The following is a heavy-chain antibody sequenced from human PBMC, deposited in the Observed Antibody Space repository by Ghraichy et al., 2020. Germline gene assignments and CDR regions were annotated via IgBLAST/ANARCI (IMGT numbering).Heavy chain of an antibody. CDR3: TTDGYDSPSGY. V-gene: IGHV3-15*01. Sequence: GGSLRLSCAVSGFTFSNAWMSWVRQAPGKGLEWVGRINSKTDGGTTDYAAPVKGRFTISRDASKNTLYQQMNSLKTEDTAVYYCTTDGYDSPSGYWGQGTLVTVSS. J-gene: IGHJ4*02. CDR1: GFTFSNAW. D-gene: IGHD3-22*01. CDR2: INSKTDGGTT.